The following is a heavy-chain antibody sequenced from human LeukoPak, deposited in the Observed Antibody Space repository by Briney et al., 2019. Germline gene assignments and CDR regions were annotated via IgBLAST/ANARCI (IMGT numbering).Heavy chain of an antibody. J-gene: IGHJ4*02. Sequence: GGSLRLSCAASGFTFDDYGMSWVRQAPGKGLEWVSGINWDGGSTGYADSVKGRFTISRDNAKNSLYLQMNSLRAEDTALYYCASLGYCSGGSCYARRDYWGQGTLVTVSS. V-gene: IGHV3-20*04. CDR2: INWDGGST. CDR3: ASLGYCSGGSCYARRDY. D-gene: IGHD2-15*01. CDR1: GFTFDDYG.